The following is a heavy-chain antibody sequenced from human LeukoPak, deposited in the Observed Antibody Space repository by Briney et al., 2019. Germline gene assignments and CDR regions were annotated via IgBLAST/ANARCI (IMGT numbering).Heavy chain of an antibody. CDR3: ARDGGTYGDYYFDY. Sequence: ASVKVSCNASGYTFTSYGISWVRQAPGQGLEWMGWISAYNGNTNYAQKLQGRVTMTTDTFTSTAYMELRSLRSDDTAVYYCARDGGTYGDYYFDYWGQGTLVTVSS. CDR1: GYTFTSYG. V-gene: IGHV1-18*01. J-gene: IGHJ4*02. CDR2: ISAYNGNT. D-gene: IGHD4-17*01.